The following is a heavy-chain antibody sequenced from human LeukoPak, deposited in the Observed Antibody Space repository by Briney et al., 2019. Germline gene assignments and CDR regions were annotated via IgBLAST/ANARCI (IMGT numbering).Heavy chain of an antibody. D-gene: IGHD2-21*01. CDR2: ISGSGGSA. V-gene: IGHV3-23*01. Sequence: GGSLRLSCGASGFTFSRYAMSWVRQAPGKGLEWVSGISGSGGSAHYADSVKGRFTISRDNSKNTLYLQMNSLRAEDTAVYYCARDQAYYYYGMDVWGQGTTVTVSS. CDR3: ARDQAYYYYGMDV. J-gene: IGHJ6*02. CDR1: GFTFSRYA.